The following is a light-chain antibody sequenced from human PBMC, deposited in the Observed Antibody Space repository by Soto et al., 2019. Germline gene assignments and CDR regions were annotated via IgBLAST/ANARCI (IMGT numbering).Light chain of an antibody. CDR1: SSDIGAYNF. Sequence: QSALTQPASVSGSPGQSITVSCTGTSSDIGAYNFVSWYQQHPGKAPKLMLYDVNIRPSGVSNRFSGSKSGNTASLTISGLQAEDEADYYCTSWTTSTTRIFGGGTKVTV. CDR2: DVN. V-gene: IGLV2-14*03. CDR3: TSWTTSTTRI. J-gene: IGLJ2*01.